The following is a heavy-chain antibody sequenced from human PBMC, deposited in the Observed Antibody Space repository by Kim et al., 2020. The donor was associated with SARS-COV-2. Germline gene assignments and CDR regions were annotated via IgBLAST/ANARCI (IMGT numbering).Heavy chain of an antibody. CDR1: GGSISSYY. CDR2: IYYSGST. CDR3: ARAGGSSSWYADP. Sequence: SETLSLTCTVSGGSISSYYWSWIRQPPGKGLEWIGYIYYSGSTNYNPSLKSRVTISVDTSKNQFSLKLSSVTAADTAVYYCARAGGSSSWYADPWGQGTLVTVSS. V-gene: IGHV4-59*01. J-gene: IGHJ5*02. D-gene: IGHD6-13*01.